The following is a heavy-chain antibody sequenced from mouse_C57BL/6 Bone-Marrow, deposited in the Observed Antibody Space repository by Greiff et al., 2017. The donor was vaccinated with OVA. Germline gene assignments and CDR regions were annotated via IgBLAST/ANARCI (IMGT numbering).Heavy chain of an antibody. V-gene: IGHV1-54*01. D-gene: IGHD1-1*01. CDR1: GYAFTNYL. Sequence: VMLVESGAELVRPGTSVKVSCKASGYAFTNYLIEWVKQRPGQGLEWIGVINPGSGGTNYNEKFKGKATLTADKSSSTAYMQLSSLTSEDSAVYFCARNDYGSFYAMDYWGQGTSVTVSS. CDR2: INPGSGGT. J-gene: IGHJ4*01. CDR3: ARNDYGSFYAMDY.